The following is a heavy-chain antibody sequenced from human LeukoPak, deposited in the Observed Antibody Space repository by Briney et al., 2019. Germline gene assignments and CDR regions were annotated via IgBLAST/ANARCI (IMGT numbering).Heavy chain of an antibody. V-gene: IGHV1-18*01. CDR1: GYTFKKYG. CDR3: ARDPSNTSGLYIYFDY. J-gene: IGHJ4*02. CDR2: ISTYNGDT. D-gene: IGHD6-19*01. Sequence: ASVKVSCQASGYTFKKYGISWVRQAPGQGLEWMGWISTYNGDTNYAQKFQGRVTMTTDTSTSTAYMELRSLRSDDTAVYYCARDPSNTSGLYIYFDYWGQGTLVTVSS.